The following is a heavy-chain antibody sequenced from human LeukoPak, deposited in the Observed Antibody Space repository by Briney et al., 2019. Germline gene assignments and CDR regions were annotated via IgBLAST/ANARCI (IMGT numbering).Heavy chain of an antibody. J-gene: IGHJ3*02. CDR1: GGSISSYY. CDR2: IYTNGTT. CDR3: AREGIIDAFDI. Sequence: SEALSLTCTVSGGSISSYYWSWIRQPAGKGLELIGRIYTNGTTNYNPSLKSRVTISVDTSKNQFSLKLSSVTAADTAVYYCAREGIIDAFDIWGQGTVVTVSS. V-gene: IGHV4-4*07.